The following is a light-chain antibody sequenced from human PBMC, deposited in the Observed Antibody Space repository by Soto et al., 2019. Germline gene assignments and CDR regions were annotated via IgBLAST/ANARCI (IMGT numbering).Light chain of an antibody. J-gene: IGKJ1*01. Sequence: DIVMTQSPDSLAVSLGERATINCKSSRSVLYSSNNKNYLAWYQQKPGQPPKLLIYWASTRESGVPDRFSGSGSGTDFTLTISSLQAEDVAVYYCQQYYSTPLTFGQGTKVDIK. V-gene: IGKV4-1*01. CDR1: RSVLYSSNNKNY. CDR2: WAS. CDR3: QQYYSTPLT.